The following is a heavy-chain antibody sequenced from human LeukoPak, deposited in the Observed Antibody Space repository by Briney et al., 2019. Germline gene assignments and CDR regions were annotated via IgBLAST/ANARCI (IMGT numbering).Heavy chain of an antibody. CDR3: ARGYEPGAFDI. CDR1: GGSISSHY. V-gene: IGHV4-59*11. CDR2: IYYSGST. J-gene: IGHJ3*02. Sequence: SETLSLTCTVSGGSISSHYWSWIRQPPGKGLEWIGYIYYSGSTNYNPSLKSRVTISVDTSKNQFSLKLSSVTAADTAVYYCARGYEPGAFDIWGQGTMVTVSS. D-gene: IGHD1-1*01.